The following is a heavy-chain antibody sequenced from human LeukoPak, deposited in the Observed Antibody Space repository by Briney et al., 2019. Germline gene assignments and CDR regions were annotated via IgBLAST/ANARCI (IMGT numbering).Heavy chain of an antibody. J-gene: IGHJ3*02. D-gene: IGHD3-3*01. CDR2: MNPNSGNT. CDR3: ARYTYYDFWSGYYSNAFDI. Sequence: GASVKVSCKASGGTFSSYDINWVRQATGQGLEWMGWMNPNSGNTGYAQKFQGRVTITRNTSISTAYMELSSLRSEDTAVYYCARYTYYDFWSGYYSNAFDIWGQGTMVTVSS. CDR1: GGTFSSYD. V-gene: IGHV1-8*03.